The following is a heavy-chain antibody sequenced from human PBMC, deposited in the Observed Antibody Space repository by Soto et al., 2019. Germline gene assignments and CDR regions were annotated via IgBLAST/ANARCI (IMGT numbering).Heavy chain of an antibody. CDR1: GAAVNSGNYY. V-gene: IGHV4-61*01. J-gene: IGHJ4*02. D-gene: IGHD6-6*01. Sequence: SETLSLTCSVSGAAVNSGNYYWSWIRRVPGKGLEWIGHIYISGGFNYNPSLRSRVTISVDTSKHQFSLNLSSVTAADTAVYYCARVPLGYSSSHYFDYWGQGALVTVSS. CDR3: ARVPLGYSSSHYFDY. CDR2: IYISGGF.